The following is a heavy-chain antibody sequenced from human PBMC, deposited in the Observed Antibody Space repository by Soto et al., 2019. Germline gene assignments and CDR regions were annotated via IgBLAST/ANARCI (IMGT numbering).Heavy chain of an antibody. CDR3: AKASFSNGWLLSLDY. CDR2: ISGSGGST. Sequence: GGSLRLSCAASGFTFSSYAMSWVRQAPGKGLEWVSAISGSGGSTYYADSEKGRFTISRDDSKNTLYRQMNSLRAEDAAVYYYAKASFSNGWLLSLDYWGQGTLVTVSS. J-gene: IGHJ4*02. CDR1: GFTFSSYA. D-gene: IGHD3-3*01. V-gene: IGHV3-23*01.